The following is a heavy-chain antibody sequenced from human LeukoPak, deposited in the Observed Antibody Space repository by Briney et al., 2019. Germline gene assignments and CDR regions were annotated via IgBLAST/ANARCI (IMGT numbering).Heavy chain of an antibody. J-gene: IGHJ4*02. CDR3: ARSGGGWTFDY. CDR1: XFXFSSYG. CDR2: ISAGGNT. Sequence: GGSLRLXXXAXXFXFSSYGMSWVRQAPGKGLKWVSSISAGGNTYYADSVKGRFTISRDNSKNTLYLQMNSLRAEDTAIYYCARSGGGWTFDYWGQGTLVTVSS. V-gene: IGHV3-23*01. D-gene: IGHD2-15*01.